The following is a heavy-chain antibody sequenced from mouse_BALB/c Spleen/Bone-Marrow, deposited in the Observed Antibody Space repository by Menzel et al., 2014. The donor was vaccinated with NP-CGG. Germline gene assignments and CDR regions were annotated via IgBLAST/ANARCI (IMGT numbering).Heavy chain of an antibody. CDR2: IWSGGST. J-gene: IGHJ4*01. D-gene: IGHD2-1*01. Sequence: VKLVESGPGLVAPSQSLSITCTVSGFSLTSYGVHWVRQPPGKGLEWLGVIWSGGSTNYNSALMSRLSISKDNSKSQVFLKMNSLQTDDTAMYHRARVGNYDYAMDYWGQGTSVTVSS. V-gene: IGHV2-9*02. CDR1: GFSLTSYG. CDR3: ARVGNYDYAMDY.